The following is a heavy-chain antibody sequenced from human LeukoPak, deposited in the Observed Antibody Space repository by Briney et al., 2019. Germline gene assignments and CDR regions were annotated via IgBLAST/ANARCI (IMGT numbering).Heavy chain of an antibody. V-gene: IGHV4-34*01. D-gene: IGHD6-13*01. Sequence: PGGSLRLSCAASGFKFSDHYIDWVRQPPGKGLEWIGEINHSGSTNYNPSLKSRVTISVNTSKNQFSLKLSSVTAADTAVYYCARAGIAAGRWFDPWGQGTLVTVSS. CDR1: GFKFSDHY. J-gene: IGHJ5*02. CDR2: INHSGST. CDR3: ARAGIAAGRWFDP.